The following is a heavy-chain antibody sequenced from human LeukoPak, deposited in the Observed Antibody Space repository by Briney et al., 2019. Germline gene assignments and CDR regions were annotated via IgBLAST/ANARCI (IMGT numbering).Heavy chain of an antibody. Sequence: PGGSLRLSCAASGFTFSTYAMHWVRQAPGKGLEWVAVISNDATKKYYADSVKGRFTISRDNSKNTLYLQMNSLRAEDTAVYYCAKSVGSSGWYWFDYWGQGTLVTVSS. V-gene: IGHV3-30*18. CDR1: GFTFSTYA. CDR3: AKSVGSSGWYWFDY. J-gene: IGHJ4*02. CDR2: ISNDATKK. D-gene: IGHD6-19*01.